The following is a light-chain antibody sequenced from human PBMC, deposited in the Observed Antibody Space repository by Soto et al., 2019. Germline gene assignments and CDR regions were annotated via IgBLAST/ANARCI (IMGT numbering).Light chain of an antibody. CDR2: AAS. CDR3: QQANSFPFT. Sequence: DIQMTQSPSSVSASVGDRVTITCRASQIINKWLAWYQQKPGKDPTLLIYAASTLQSGVPSRFSGSGSGSDFTLTISSLQPEDFATYYCQQANSFPFTFGPGTKVDIK. V-gene: IGKV1-12*02. J-gene: IGKJ3*01. CDR1: QIINKW.